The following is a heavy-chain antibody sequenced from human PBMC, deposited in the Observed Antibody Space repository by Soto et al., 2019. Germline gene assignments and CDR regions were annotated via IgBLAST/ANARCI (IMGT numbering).Heavy chain of an antibody. CDR1: GGSISSGGYY. Sequence: QVQLQESGPGLVKPSQTLSLTCTVSGGSISSGGYYWSWIRQHPGKGLEWSGYIYYSGSTYYNPSLKSRVIISVDTSKNHFSLKLSSVTAADTAVYYCARVRGGIAARMIHDYWGQGTLVTVSS. CDR2: IYYSGST. D-gene: IGHD6-6*01. J-gene: IGHJ4*02. CDR3: ARVRGGIAARMIHDY. V-gene: IGHV4-31*03.